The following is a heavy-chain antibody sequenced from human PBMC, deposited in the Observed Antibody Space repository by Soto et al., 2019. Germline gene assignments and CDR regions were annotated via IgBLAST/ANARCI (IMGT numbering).Heavy chain of an antibody. V-gene: IGHV3-48*03. J-gene: IGHJ4*02. CDR2: ISSSGSTI. CDR3: AREVAVAGLDY. CDR1: GFTFSSYE. D-gene: IGHD6-19*01. Sequence: VGSLRLSCAASGFTFSSYEMNWVRQAPGKGLEWVSYISSSGSTIYYADSVKGRFTISRDNAKNSLYLQMNSLRAEDTAVYYCAREVAVAGLDYWGQGTLVTVSS.